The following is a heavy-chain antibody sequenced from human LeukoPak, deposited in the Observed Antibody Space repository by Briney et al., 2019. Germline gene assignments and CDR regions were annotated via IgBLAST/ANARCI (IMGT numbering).Heavy chain of an antibody. Sequence: SETLSLTCTVSGGSISGSSYYWGWIRQPPGKGLEWIGSIYYSGSTYYNPSLKSRVTISVDTSKNQFSLKLSSVTAADTAVYHCARGLGGWGPYYYMDVWGKGTTVTVSS. V-gene: IGHV4-39*01. D-gene: IGHD3-16*01. J-gene: IGHJ6*03. CDR2: IYYSGST. CDR1: GGSISGSSYY. CDR3: ARGLGGWGPYYYMDV.